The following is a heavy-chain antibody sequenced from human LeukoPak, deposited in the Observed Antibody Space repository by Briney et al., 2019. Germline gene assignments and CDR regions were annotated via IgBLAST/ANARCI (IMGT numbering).Heavy chain of an antibody. J-gene: IGHJ3*02. D-gene: IGHD3-10*01. CDR3: AKLRRGYGSGSYVFFDAFDI. CDR1: GFTFSSYA. V-gene: IGHV3-23*01. Sequence: PGGSLRLSCAASGFTFSSYAMSWVRQAPGKGLEWVSAISGSGGSTYYADSVKGRFTISRDNSKNTLYLQMNSVRAKDTAVYYCAKLRRGYGSGSYVFFDAFDIWGQGTMVTVSS. CDR2: ISGSGGST.